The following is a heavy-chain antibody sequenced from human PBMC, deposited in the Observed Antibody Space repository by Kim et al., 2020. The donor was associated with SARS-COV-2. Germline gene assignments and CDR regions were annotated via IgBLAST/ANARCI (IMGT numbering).Heavy chain of an antibody. CDR2: VNNNNNP. J-gene: IGHJ4*02. CDR1: GFTFSRRA. D-gene: IGHD6-19*01. Sequence: GGSLRLSCAASGFTFSRRAMSWVRQVPGKGLEWIASVNNNNNPYYADSVTGRFSVCRDITKDTLSLQMNSLRADDTALYYCAKDHPSSGWPTFDSWGQGT. V-gene: IGHV3-23*05. CDR3: AKDHPSSGWPTFDS.